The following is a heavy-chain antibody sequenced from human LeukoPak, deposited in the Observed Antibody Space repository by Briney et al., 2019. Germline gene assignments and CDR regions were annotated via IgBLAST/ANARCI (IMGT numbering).Heavy chain of an antibody. CDR1: GFTFSSYE. J-gene: IGHJ3*02. Sequence: GGSLRLSCAASGFTFSSYEMNWVRQAPGKGLEWVSYISSSGSTIYYADSVKGRFTISRDNAKNSLYLQMNSLRAEDTAVYYCARLLYSYDILTGPDDDAFDIWGQGTMVTVSS. CDR2: ISSSGSTI. V-gene: IGHV3-48*03. D-gene: IGHD3-9*01. CDR3: ARLLYSYDILTGPDDDAFDI.